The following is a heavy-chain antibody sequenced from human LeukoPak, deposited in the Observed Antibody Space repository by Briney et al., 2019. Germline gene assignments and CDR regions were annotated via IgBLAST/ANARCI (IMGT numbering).Heavy chain of an antibody. CDR3: ARDPYYYDSSGYYGEGFDY. CDR1: GFTFSSYS. D-gene: IGHD3-22*01. V-gene: IGHV3-21*01. CDR2: ISSSRNYL. Sequence: PGGSLRLSCAASGFTFSSYSMNWVRQAPGKGLEWDSYISSSRNYLFYADSVKGRFTSSRDNAKDSLYLQMNSLRAEDTAVYYCARDPYYYDSSGYYGEGFDYWGQGTLVTVSS. J-gene: IGHJ4*02.